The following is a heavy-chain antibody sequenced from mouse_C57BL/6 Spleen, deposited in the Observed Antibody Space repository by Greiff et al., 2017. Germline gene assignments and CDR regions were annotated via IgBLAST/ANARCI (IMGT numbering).Heavy chain of an antibody. D-gene: IGHD1-1*01. CDR1: GFTFSSYA. V-gene: IGHV5-9-1*02. J-gene: IGHJ3*01. Sequence: EVQGVESGEGLVKPGGSLKLSCAASGFTFSSYAMSWVRQTPEKRLEWVAYISSGGDYIYYADTVTGRFTISRDNARNTLYLQMSSLKSEDTAMYYCTRDREGDYYGSFFAYWGQGTLVTVSA. CDR2: ISSGGDYI. CDR3: TRDREGDYYGSFFAY.